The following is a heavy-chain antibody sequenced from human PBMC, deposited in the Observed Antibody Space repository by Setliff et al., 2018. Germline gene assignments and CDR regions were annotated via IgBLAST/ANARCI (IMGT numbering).Heavy chain of an antibody. Sequence: SVKVSCKSSGGTFSSSGITWVRQAPGQGLQWLGRFIPILGATNYAQNFQGRVTITADESTSTGYMESRSLRSDDTAVYYCARINFYVSSGYYYAPELWGQGTTVTVSS. D-gene: IGHD3-22*01. J-gene: IGHJ4*02. CDR1: GGTFSSSG. CDR2: FIPILGAT. CDR3: ARINFYVSSGYYYAPEL. V-gene: IGHV1-69*13.